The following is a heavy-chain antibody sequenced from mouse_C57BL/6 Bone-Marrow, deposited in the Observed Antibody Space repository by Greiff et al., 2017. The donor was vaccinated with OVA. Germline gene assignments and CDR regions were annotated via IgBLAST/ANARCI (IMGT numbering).Heavy chain of an antibody. CDR3: ARQGYYYGSSSYWYFDV. Sequence: EVKLVESGGGLVKPGGSLKLSCAASGFTFSSYTMSWVRQTPEKRLEWVATISGGGGNTYYPDSVKGRFTISRDNAKNTLYLQMSSLRSEDTALYYGARQGYYYGSSSYWYFDVWGTGTTVTVSS. D-gene: IGHD1-1*01. J-gene: IGHJ1*03. CDR2: ISGGGGNT. CDR1: GFTFSSYT. V-gene: IGHV5-9*01.